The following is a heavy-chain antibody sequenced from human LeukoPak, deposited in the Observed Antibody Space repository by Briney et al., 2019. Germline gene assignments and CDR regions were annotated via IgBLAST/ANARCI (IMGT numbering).Heavy chain of an antibody. CDR3: ASSPSGYWWNFDC. Sequence: PSETLSLTCTVSGGSISINNYYWGWIRQPPGKGLEWIGSIYYSGSTYNNPSLKSRVTISVDTTKNQFSLKLTSVTAADTAVYYCASSPSGYWWNFDCWGQGTLVTVSS. CDR1: GGSISINNYY. J-gene: IGHJ4*02. D-gene: IGHD3-22*01. V-gene: IGHV4-39*01. CDR2: IYYSGST.